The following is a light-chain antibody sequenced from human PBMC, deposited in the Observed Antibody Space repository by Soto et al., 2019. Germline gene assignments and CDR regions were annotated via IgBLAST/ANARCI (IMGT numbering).Light chain of an antibody. J-gene: IGKJ1*01. CDR3: QQYDSSPRT. V-gene: IGKV3-20*01. CDR2: GAS. CDR1: QGVNSDY. Sequence: EIVLTQSPGTLSLSPGERATLSCRASQGVNSDYLAWYQQKPGQGPRVLMYGASNRATGIPDRFSGSGSGTDFTLTISRLEPDDFAVYSCQQYDSSPRTFGQGTKVEIK.